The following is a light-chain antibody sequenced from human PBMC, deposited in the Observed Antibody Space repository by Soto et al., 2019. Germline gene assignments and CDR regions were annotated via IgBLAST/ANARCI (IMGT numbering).Light chain of an antibody. J-gene: IGKJ4*01. CDR1: QSVSSS. CDR2: DAS. V-gene: IGKV3-11*01. CDR3: QQGSYWPLT. Sequence: EIVLTQSPATVSLSPGERATLSCRASQSVSSSLAWYQQKPGRAPRLLIYDASNRATGIPARFSGSGSGTDFTLTISSLEPEDFAVYYCQQGSYWPLTFGGGTKVEIK.